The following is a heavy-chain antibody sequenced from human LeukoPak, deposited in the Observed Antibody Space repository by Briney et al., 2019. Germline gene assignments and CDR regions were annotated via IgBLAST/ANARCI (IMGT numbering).Heavy chain of an antibody. D-gene: IGHD6-19*01. Sequence: GSPRLPFEVAGFIFRKYGLDWVRQAPGKGLEWLALIRYDGRTKFHADSVKGRFTISRDNSANTLYLQMSSQRVEDTAVYYCAREWGRIAVAGGPGYWGQGARVTVSS. J-gene: IGHJ4*02. CDR3: AREWGRIAVAGGPGY. V-gene: IGHV3-33*01. CDR2: IRYDGRTK. CDR1: GFIFRKYG.